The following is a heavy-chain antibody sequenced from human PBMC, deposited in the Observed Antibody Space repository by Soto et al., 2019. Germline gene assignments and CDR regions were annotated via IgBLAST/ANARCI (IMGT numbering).Heavy chain of an antibody. CDR1: GFTVSSNY. CDR3: AILSN. D-gene: IGHD6-6*01. Sequence: VGSLRLSSSASGFTVSSNYMNWVRQAPGKGLEWVSIIYSDGTTSYADSVKGRFTISRDNFKNTLHLQMNSLRAEDTAVYYCAILSNWGQGTLVTVSS. J-gene: IGHJ4*02. V-gene: IGHV3-53*01. CDR2: IYSDGTT.